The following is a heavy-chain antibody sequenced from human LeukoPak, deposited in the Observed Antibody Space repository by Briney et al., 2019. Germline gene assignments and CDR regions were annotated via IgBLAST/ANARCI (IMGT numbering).Heavy chain of an antibody. Sequence: PGGSLRLSCAASGFTFSSYGMHWVRQAPGKGLEWVAFIRYDGSNKYYADSVKGRFTISRDNSKNTLYLQMNSLRAEDTAVYYCAKASLLWFGELCADYWGQGTLVTVSS. V-gene: IGHV3-30*02. CDR2: IRYDGSNK. CDR1: GFTFSSYG. CDR3: AKASLLWFGELCADY. J-gene: IGHJ4*02. D-gene: IGHD3-10*01.